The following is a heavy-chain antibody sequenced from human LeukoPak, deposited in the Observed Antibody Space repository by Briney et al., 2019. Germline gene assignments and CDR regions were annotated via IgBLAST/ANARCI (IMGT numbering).Heavy chain of an antibody. Sequence: ASVKVSCKASGYSFTTYGISWVRQAPGQGLEWMGWINPDNGRTKYVERFQDRVTMTTDTSKSTAYMELRSLRSDDTAVYYCARDTGVVWDFDYWGQGTLVTVPS. J-gene: IGHJ4*02. CDR3: ARDTGVVWDFDY. V-gene: IGHV1-18*01. CDR2: INPDNGRT. CDR1: GYSFTTYG. D-gene: IGHD3-3*01.